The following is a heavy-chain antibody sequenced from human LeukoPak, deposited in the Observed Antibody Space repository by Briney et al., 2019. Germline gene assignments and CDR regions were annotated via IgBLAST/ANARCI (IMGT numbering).Heavy chain of an antibody. V-gene: IGHV4-39*01. CDR2: IYYSGST. CDR3: ARRHDILTGYYDY. Sequence: SETLSLTCTVSGGSISISSYYWGWIRQPPGKGLEWIGSIYYSGSTYYNPPLKSRITISVDTSKNQFSLKLSSVTAADTAVYYCARRHDILTGYYDYWGQGTLVTVSS. J-gene: IGHJ4*02. D-gene: IGHD3-9*01. CDR1: GGSISISSYY.